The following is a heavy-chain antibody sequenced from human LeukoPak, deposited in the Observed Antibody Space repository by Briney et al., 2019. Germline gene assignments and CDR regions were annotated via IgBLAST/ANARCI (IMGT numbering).Heavy chain of an antibody. V-gene: IGHV3-23*01. CDR3: AKDRAGGIAAAGTSWFDP. CDR1: GFTFSTTA. D-gene: IGHD6-13*01. J-gene: IGHJ5*02. CDR2: FGGTGDI. Sequence: GGSLRHSCAASGFTFSTTAMAWVRQAPGKGLELVSGFGGTGDIHYADSVRGRFTISRDNSKGILYLQMDSLRAEDTAVYYCAKDRAGGIAAAGTSWFDPWGQGTLVTVSS.